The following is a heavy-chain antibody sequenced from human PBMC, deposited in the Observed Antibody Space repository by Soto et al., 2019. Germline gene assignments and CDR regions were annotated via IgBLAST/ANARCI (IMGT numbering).Heavy chain of an antibody. Sequence: EVQLLESGGGLVQPGGSLRLSCAASGFTFSSYAMSWVRQAPGKGLEWVSAISGGGDTTYYSDSVKGRFTISRDNSRNTVYLHMNDLGADDTAVYYCAKDDVSMLRGVLDSWGQGTLVTVSS. CDR1: GFTFSSYA. D-gene: IGHD3-10*01. J-gene: IGHJ4*02. V-gene: IGHV3-23*01. CDR2: ISGGGDTT. CDR3: AKDDVSMLRGVLDS.